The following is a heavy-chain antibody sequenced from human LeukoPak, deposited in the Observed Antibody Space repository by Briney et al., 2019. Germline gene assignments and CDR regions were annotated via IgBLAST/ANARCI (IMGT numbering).Heavy chain of an antibody. Sequence: GGSLRLSCAASGFTFSSYSMKWGRQAPGKGLEWVSSISSANSYKYYGDSVKGRFTISRDNAKNSLYLQMSSLRAEDTAVYYCARGPSLIGVAGTWPPDYWGQGTLVTVSS. D-gene: IGHD6-19*01. V-gene: IGHV3-21*01. J-gene: IGHJ4*02. CDR2: ISSANSYK. CDR1: GFTFSSYS. CDR3: ARGPSLIGVAGTWPPDY.